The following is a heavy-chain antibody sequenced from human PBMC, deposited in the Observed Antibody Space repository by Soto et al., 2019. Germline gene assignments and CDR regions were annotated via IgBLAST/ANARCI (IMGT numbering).Heavy chain of an antibody. D-gene: IGHD6-13*01. CDR2: ISYDGSNK. V-gene: IGHV3-30-3*01. CDR1: GFTFSNYD. CDR3: AREGAAAGLDS. J-gene: IGHJ4*02. Sequence: GSLRLSCAASGFTFSNYDIHWVRQAPVKGLEWVAVISYDGSNKYYADSVKGRFTISRDNSRNTLYLQMNSLRPEDTAVYYCAREGAAAGLDSWGQGTLVTVSS.